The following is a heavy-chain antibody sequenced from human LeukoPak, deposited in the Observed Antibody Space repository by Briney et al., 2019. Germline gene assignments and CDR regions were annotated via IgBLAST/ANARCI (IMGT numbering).Heavy chain of an antibody. CDR1: GGTFSSYA. CDR2: IIPIFGTA. Sequence: SVKVSCKASGGTFSSYAISWVRQAPGQGLEWMGGIIPIFGTANYAQKFQGRVTITTDESTSTAYMELSSLRSEDTAVYYCARGKPKERGSYAPYYFDYWGQGTLVTVSS. CDR3: ARGKPKERGSYAPYYFDY. D-gene: IGHD1-26*01. J-gene: IGHJ4*02. V-gene: IGHV1-69*05.